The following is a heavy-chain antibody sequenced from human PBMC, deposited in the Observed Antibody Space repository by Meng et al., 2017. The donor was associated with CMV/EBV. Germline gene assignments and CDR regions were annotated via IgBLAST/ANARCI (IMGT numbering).Heavy chain of an antibody. V-gene: IGHV3-7*01. Sequence: GGSLRLSCAASGFTFSSYWISWVRQAPGKGLEWVANIKQDGSEKYYVDSVKGRFTISRDNAKNSLYLQMNSLRAEDTAVYYCARSDCSSTSCYNYYYYGMDVWGQGTTVTVSS. CDR3: ARSDCSSTSCYNYYYYGMDV. D-gene: IGHD2-2*02. CDR2: IKQDGSEK. CDR1: GFTFSSYW. J-gene: IGHJ6*02.